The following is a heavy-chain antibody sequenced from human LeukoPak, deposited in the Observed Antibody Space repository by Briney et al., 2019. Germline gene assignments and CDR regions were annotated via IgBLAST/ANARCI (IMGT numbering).Heavy chain of an antibody. J-gene: IGHJ5*02. CDR2: INNSGTST. V-gene: IGHV3-23*01. Sequence: GGSLRLSCAASGFTFSRYAMTWVRQAPGKGLEWVSTINNSGTSTYYADSVKGRFTISKDNSKNTLYLQMNSLRAEDTAVYYCAGFYCSSDSCSLPWGQGTLVTVSS. D-gene: IGHD2-2*01. CDR3: AGFYCSSDSCSLP. CDR1: GFTFSRYA.